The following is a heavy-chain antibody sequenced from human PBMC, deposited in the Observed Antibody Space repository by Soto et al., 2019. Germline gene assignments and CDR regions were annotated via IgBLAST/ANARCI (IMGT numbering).Heavy chain of an antibody. Sequence: QVQLVQSGAEVKKPGSSVKVSCKASGGTFSSYAISWVRQAPGQGLEWMGGIIPIFGTANYAQKFQGRVTITADESTSTAYMELSSLRSEDTAVYYCARGLDSSGYPQVAFDIWGQGAMVTVSS. CDR2: IIPIFGTA. V-gene: IGHV1-69*01. D-gene: IGHD3-22*01. CDR3: ARGLDSSGYPQVAFDI. CDR1: GGTFSSYA. J-gene: IGHJ3*02.